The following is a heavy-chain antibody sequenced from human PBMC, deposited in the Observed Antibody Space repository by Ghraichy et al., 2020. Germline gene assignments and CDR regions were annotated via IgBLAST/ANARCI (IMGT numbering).Heavy chain of an antibody. Sequence: GGSLRLSCAASGFTFSSNWMSWVRQAPGKGLEWVVNIKQDGSEKYYVDSVKGRFTISRDNAKNSLYLQMNSLRAEDTAVYYCARVTYYDFWSGHYAGYQYGMDVWGQGTTVTVSS. V-gene: IGHV3-7*04. D-gene: IGHD3-3*01. CDR3: ARVTYYDFWSGHYAGYQYGMDV. CDR1: GFTFSSNW. J-gene: IGHJ6*02. CDR2: IKQDGSEK.